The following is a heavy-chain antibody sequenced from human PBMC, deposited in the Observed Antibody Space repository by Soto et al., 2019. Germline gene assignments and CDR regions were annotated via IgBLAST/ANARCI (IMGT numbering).Heavy chain of an antibody. V-gene: IGHV3-30*18. CDR1: GFTFSSYG. Sequence: GGSLRLSCAASGFTFSSYGMHWVRQAPGKGLEWVAVISYDGSNKYYADSVKGRFTISRDNSKNTLYLQMNSLRAEDTAVYYCAKGVSTGTFGFDYWGQGTLVTVSS. CDR2: ISYDGSNK. D-gene: IGHD1-1*01. CDR3: AKGVSTGTFGFDY. J-gene: IGHJ4*02.